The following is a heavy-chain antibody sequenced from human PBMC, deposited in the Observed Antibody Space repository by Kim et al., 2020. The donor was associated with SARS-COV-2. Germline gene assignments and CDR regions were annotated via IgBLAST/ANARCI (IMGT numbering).Heavy chain of an antibody. CDR2: ISYDGSNK. CDR1: GFTFSSYG. J-gene: IGHJ4*02. CDR3: AKGPVKYVSQYSSSSPFDY. Sequence: GGSLRLSCAASGFTFSSYGMHWVRQAPGKGLEWVAVISYDGSNKYYADSVKGRFTISRDNSKNTLYLQMNSLRAEDTAVYYCAKGPVKYVSQYSSSSPFDYWGQGTLVTVSS. V-gene: IGHV3-30*18. D-gene: IGHD6-6*01.